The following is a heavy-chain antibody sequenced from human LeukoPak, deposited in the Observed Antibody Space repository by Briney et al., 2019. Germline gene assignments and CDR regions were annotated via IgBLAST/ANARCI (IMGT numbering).Heavy chain of an antibody. CDR3: TSPQADSGATYFRH. Sequence: GGSLRLSCAASGFTFSGSTIHWVRQASGKGLEWIGRIRSKANSYATAYAASVKGRFTISRDDAKNTAYLQMDSLKTEDTAVYYCTSPQADSGATYFRHWGQGPLVTVSS. D-gene: IGHD6-19*01. J-gene: IGHJ1*01. CDR2: IRSKANSYAT. V-gene: IGHV3-73*01. CDR1: GFTFSGST.